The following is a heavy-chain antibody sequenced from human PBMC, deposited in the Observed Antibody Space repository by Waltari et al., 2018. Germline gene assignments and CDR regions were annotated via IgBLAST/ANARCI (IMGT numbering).Heavy chain of an antibody. J-gene: IGHJ4*02. V-gene: IGHV1-8*03. D-gene: IGHD2-2*01. CDR1: GYTFTSHD. CDR3: AILGYCSSTSCYRSLDY. CDR2: RSPSVGNA. Sequence: QVQLVQSGAEVKKPGASVKVSCKASGYTFTSHDINWVRQATGQGLEWMGWRSPSVGNAGDAQKVQGRGTITRNTSISTAYMELSSLGSEVAAVYYCAILGYCSSTSCYRSLDYWGQGTLVTVSS.